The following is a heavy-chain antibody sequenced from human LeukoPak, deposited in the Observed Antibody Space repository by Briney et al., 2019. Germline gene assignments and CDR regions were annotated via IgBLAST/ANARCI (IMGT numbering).Heavy chain of an antibody. CDR2: ISGSGGST. CDR3: AKANLGYCSGGSCYYRGTNFDY. V-gene: IGHV3-23*01. D-gene: IGHD2-15*01. J-gene: IGHJ4*02. CDR1: GFTFSSYA. Sequence: GGSLRLSCAASGFTFSSYAMSWVRQAPGKGLEWVSAISGSGGSTYYADSVKGRFTISRDNSKNTLYLQMNSLRAEDTAVYYCAKANLGYCSGGSCYYRGTNFDYWDQGTLVTVSS.